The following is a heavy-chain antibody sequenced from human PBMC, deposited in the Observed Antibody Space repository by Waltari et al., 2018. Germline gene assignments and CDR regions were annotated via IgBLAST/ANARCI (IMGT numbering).Heavy chain of an antibody. CDR1: GYTFTDYY. CDR3: ATDPDYYDSSGYYYSDY. CDR2: VDPEDGET. J-gene: IGHJ4*02. Sequence: EVQLVQSGAEVKKPGATVKISCKVSGYTFTDYYMHWVQQAPGKGLEWMGLVDPEDGETIYAEKFQGRVTITADTSTDTAYMELSSLRSEDTAVYYCATDPDYYDSSGYYYSDYWGQGTLVTVSS. D-gene: IGHD3-22*01. V-gene: IGHV1-69-2*01.